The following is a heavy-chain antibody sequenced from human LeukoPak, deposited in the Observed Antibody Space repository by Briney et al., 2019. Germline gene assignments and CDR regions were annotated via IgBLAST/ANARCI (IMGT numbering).Heavy chain of an antibody. Sequence: SETLSLTCTVSGGSISSSSYYWAWIRQPPGKGLEWIGEINHSGSTNYNPSLKSRVTISVDTSKNQFSLKLSSVTAADTAVYYCARSKVRGGIYYGMDVWGQGTTVTVSS. J-gene: IGHJ6*02. V-gene: IGHV4-39*07. D-gene: IGHD3-10*01. CDR3: ARSKVRGGIYYGMDV. CDR1: GGSISSSSYY. CDR2: INHSGST.